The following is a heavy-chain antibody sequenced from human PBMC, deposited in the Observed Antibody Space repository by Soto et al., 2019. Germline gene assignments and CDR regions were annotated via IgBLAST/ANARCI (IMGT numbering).Heavy chain of an antibody. Sequence: QVQLQQGGAGLLKPSETLSLTCAVYGGSFSGYYWSWIRQPPGKGLEWIGEINHSGSTNYNPSVKSRVTISVDTSKYQFSLTLSSVTAADTAVYYCARTMTRGIVFFQHWGQGTLVTVSS. CDR1: GGSFSGYY. V-gene: IGHV4-34*01. CDR2: INHSGST. D-gene: IGHD2-15*01. J-gene: IGHJ1*01. CDR3: ARTMTRGIVFFQH.